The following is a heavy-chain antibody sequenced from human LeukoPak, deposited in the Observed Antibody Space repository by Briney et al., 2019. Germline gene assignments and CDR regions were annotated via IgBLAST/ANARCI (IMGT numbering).Heavy chain of an antibody. CDR3: ARGDSSGYYPPAGPFDY. D-gene: IGHD3-22*01. J-gene: IGHJ4*02. CDR1: GYTFTSYY. CDR2: INPSGGST. V-gene: IGHV1-46*01. Sequence: GASVKVSCKASGYTFTSYYMHWVRQAPGQGLEWMGIINPSGGSTRYAQKFQGRVTMTRDMSTSTVYMELSSLRSEDTAVYYCARGDSSGYYPPAGPFDYWGQGTLVTVSS.